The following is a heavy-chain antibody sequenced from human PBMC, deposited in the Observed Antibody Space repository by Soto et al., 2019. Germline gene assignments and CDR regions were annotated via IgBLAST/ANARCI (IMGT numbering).Heavy chain of an antibody. Sequence: SETLCLTCAVSGGSISSSHWWSWVRQPPGKGLEGMGEIYHSGGTNYNPSLKSRVTISVDTSKKQVSLKLSSVSAADTASYFCAGYCSSSICHEDHYLALEVWGQGTTVTVSS. D-gene: IGHD2-2*01. CDR3: AGYCSSSICHEDHYLALEV. CDR2: IYHSGGT. V-gene: IGHV4-4*02. J-gene: IGHJ6*02. CDR1: GGSISSSHW.